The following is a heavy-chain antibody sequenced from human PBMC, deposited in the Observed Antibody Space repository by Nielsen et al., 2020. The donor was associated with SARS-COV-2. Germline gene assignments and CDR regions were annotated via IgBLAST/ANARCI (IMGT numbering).Heavy chain of an antibody. D-gene: IGHD5-18*01. V-gene: IGHV5-51*01. CDR1: GYRFTSFW. J-gene: IGHJ3*02. CDR3: ARHMVRGDTAMVHIFDI. CDR2: IYFSDSDT. Sequence: GESLKISCKVSGYRFTSFWIGWVRQMPGKGLEWMGIIYFSDSDTRFSPSFQGQVTISVDTSISTAYLQWGSLKASDTAMYYCARHMVRGDTAMVHIFDIWGQGTMVTVSS.